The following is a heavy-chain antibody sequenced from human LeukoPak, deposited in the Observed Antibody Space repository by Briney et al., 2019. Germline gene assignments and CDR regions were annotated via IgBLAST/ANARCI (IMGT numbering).Heavy chain of an antibody. CDR3: ARGRNYYDSSGYYYRFDY. CDR1: GGSISSYY. CDR2: IYNSGST. Sequence: PSETLSLTCTVSGGSISSYYWSWIRQPPGKGLEWIGYIYNSGSTNYNPSLKSRVTISVDTSKNQFSLKLSSVTAADTAVYYCARGRNYYDSSGYYYRFDYWGQGTLVTVSS. J-gene: IGHJ4*02. D-gene: IGHD3-22*01. V-gene: IGHV4-59*12.